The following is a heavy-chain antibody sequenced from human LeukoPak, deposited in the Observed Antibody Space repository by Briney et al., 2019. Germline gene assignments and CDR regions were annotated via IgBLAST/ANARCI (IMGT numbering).Heavy chain of an antibody. CDR1: GGTFSSYA. Sequence: EASVKVSCKASGGTFSSYAISLVRQAPGQGLEWMGRIIPILGIANYAQKFQGRVTITADKSTSTAYMELSSLRSEDTAVYYCARGYGATPFDYWGQGTLVTVSS. CDR3: ARGYGATPFDY. V-gene: IGHV1-69*04. J-gene: IGHJ4*02. CDR2: IIPILGIA. D-gene: IGHD4-17*01.